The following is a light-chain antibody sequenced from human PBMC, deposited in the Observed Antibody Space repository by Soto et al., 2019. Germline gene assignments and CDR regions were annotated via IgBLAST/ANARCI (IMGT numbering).Light chain of an antibody. V-gene: IGLV3-27*01. CDR3: YSAADNNLRV. J-gene: IGLJ2*01. CDR1: VLAKKY. CDR2: KDS. Sequence: SYELTQPSSVSVSPGQTARITCSGDVLAKKYARWFQQKPGQAPVLVIYKDSERPLGIPERFSGSSSGTTVTLTISGAQVEDEADYYCYSAADNNLRVFGGGTKLTVL.